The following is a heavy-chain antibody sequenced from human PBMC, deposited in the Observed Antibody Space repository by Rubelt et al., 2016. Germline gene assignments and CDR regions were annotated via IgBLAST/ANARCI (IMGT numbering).Heavy chain of an antibody. D-gene: IGHD2-8*02. J-gene: IGHJ4*02. CDR3: ARRFCSNTGCFTVDY. CDR1: GESFSGYY. Sequence: QVQLRQWGAGLLKPSETLSLACAVYGESFSGYYWTWIRQTPGKGLEWLGEVNDSGTTNYNASLKSRVRISVDTSKNQFSLKLTSVTAAETAVYYCARRFCSNTGCFTVDYWGPGNLVTVS. V-gene: IGHV4-34*01. CDR2: VNDSGTT.